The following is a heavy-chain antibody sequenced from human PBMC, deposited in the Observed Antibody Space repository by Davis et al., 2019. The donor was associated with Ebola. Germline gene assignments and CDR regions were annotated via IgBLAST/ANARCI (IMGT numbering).Heavy chain of an antibody. CDR3: AKGAVAGQSYYYGMDV. CDR2: ISGGGGST. D-gene: IGHD6-19*01. J-gene: IGHJ6*02. CDR1: GLTFSSYA. V-gene: IGHV3-23*01. Sequence: PGGSLRLSCAASGLTFSSYAMDWVRQAPGKGLEWVSGISGGGGSTYYADSVKGRFTISRDNSKNTLYLQMNSLRADDTAVYYCAKGAVAGQSYYYGMDVWGQGTTVTVSS.